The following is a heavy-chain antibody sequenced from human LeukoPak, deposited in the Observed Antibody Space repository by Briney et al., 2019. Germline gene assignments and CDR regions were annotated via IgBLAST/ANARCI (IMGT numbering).Heavy chain of an antibody. CDR3: TTDLGSTVA. J-gene: IGHJ5*02. CDR2: ISGSGDTT. Sequence: GGSLRLSCVACGFTFSSYAMSWVRQAPGKGLEWVSAISGSGDTTHYADSVKGRFTISRDDSKNTLYLQMNSLKTEDTAVYYCTTDLGSTVAWGQGTLVTVSS. V-gene: IGHV3-23*01. D-gene: IGHD2-2*01. CDR1: GFTFSSYA.